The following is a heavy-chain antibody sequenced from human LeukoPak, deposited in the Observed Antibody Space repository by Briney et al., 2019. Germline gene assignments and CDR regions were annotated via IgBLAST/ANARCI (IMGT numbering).Heavy chain of an antibody. J-gene: IGHJ3*02. CDR2: IRYDGSNK. Sequence: PGGSLRLSCAASGFTFSSYGMHWVRQAPGKGLEWVAFIRYDGSNKYYADSVKGRFTISRDNSKNTLYLQMNSLRAEDTAVYYCANSGVRFLEWYDAFDIWGQGTMVTVSS. V-gene: IGHV3-30*02. CDR1: GFTFSSYG. CDR3: ANSGVRFLEWYDAFDI. D-gene: IGHD3-3*01.